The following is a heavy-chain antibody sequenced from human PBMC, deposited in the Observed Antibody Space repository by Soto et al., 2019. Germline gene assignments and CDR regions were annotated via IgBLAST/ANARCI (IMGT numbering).Heavy chain of an antibody. J-gene: IGHJ5*02. CDR2: IYYSGST. D-gene: IGHD1-7*01. Sequence: TVSGGSISSYYWSWIRQPPGKGLEWIGYIYYSGSTNYNPSLKSRVTISVDTSKNQFSLKLSSVTAADTAVYYCARCHGITGTTQGNWFDPWGQGTLVTVSS. CDR3: ARCHGITGTTQGNWFDP. CDR1: GGSISSYY. V-gene: IGHV4-59*01.